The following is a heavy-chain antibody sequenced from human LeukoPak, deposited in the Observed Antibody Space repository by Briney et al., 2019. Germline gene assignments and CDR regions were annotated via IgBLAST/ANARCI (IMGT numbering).Heavy chain of an antibody. CDR2: IIPIFGTA. CDR3: ARGVHSSSWLNWFDP. D-gene: IGHD6-13*01. Sequence: SVKVSCKASGGTFSSYAISWVRQAPGQGLEWMGGIIPIFGTANYAQKFQGRVTITADESTSTAYMELSSLRSEDTAVYYCARGVHSSSWLNWFDPWGQGTLVTVSS. V-gene: IGHV1-69*13. J-gene: IGHJ5*02. CDR1: GGTFSSYA.